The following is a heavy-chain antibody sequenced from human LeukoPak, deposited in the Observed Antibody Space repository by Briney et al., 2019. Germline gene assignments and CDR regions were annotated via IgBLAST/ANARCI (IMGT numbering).Heavy chain of an antibody. Sequence: ASVKVSCKAPGYTFNRYGMNWVRQAPGHGLEWMGWINTNTGNPTYAQGFTGRFVFSLDTSVSTAYLQINSLKAEDTAVYYCARDSISGSYVHYDNWGQGTLVTVSS. J-gene: IGHJ4*02. D-gene: IGHD1-26*01. CDR3: ARDSISGSYVHYDN. CDR1: GYTFNRYG. CDR2: INTNTGNP. V-gene: IGHV7-4-1*02.